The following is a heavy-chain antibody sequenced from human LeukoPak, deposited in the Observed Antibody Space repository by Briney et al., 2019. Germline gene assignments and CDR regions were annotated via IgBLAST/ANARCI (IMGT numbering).Heavy chain of an antibody. D-gene: IGHD3-10*01. CDR1: GGSFSGYY. V-gene: IGHV4-34*01. CDR3: ASAGFRYSYYYGMDV. Sequence: SETLSLTCAVYGGSFSGYYWSWIRQPPGKGLEWIGEINHSGSTNYNPSLKSRVTISVDTSKNQFSLKLSSVTAADTAVYYCASAGFRYSYYYGMDVWGQGTTVTVSS. CDR2: INHSGST. J-gene: IGHJ6*02.